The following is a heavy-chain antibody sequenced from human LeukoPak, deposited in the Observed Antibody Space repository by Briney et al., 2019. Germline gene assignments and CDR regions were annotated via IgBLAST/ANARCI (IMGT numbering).Heavy chain of an antibody. CDR2: TFYRSKWYN. CDR1: GDGVSSNSAA. D-gene: IGHD5-24*01. CDR3: AKLESSAGDGDY. V-gene: IGHV6-1*01. Sequence: SQTLSLTCAISGDGVSSNSAAWNWIRQSPSRGLEWLGRTFYRSKWYNDYAVSVKSRITINPDTSKNQFSLQLNSVTPEDTAVYYCAKLESSAGDGDYWGQGILVSVS. J-gene: IGHJ4*02.